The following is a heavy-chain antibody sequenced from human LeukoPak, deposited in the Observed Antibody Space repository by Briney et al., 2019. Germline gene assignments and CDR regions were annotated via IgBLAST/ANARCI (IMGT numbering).Heavy chain of an antibody. J-gene: IGHJ4*02. CDR3: ARDRSGYDFDY. V-gene: IGHV3-74*01. D-gene: IGHD5-12*01. CDR2: INSDGSST. Sequence: QTGGSLRLSCAASGFTFSSYWMHWVRQAPGKGLVWVSRINSDGSSTSYADSVKGRFTISRDNAENTLYLQMNSLRAEDTAVYYCARDRSGYDFDYWGQGTLVTVSS. CDR1: GFTFSSYW.